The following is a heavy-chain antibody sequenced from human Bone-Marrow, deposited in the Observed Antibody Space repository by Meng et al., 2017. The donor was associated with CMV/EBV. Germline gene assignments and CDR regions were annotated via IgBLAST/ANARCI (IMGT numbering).Heavy chain of an antibody. CDR2: ISSDSRYI. V-gene: IGHV3-21*01. Sequence: LKISCAASGFTFSSYTMTWLRQAPGEGLEWVSSISSDSRYIYYEDSVTGRFTISRANARNSLYLQMNFLRAEDTAVYYCVRADPTEKSSAVSCLDFCGQGTLVTVSS. CDR3: VRADPTEKSSAVSCLDF. CDR1: GFTFSSYT. J-gene: IGHJ4*02. D-gene: IGHD2-15*01.